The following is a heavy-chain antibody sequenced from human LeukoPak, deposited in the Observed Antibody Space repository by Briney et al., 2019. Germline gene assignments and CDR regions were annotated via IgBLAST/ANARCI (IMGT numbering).Heavy chain of an antibody. D-gene: IGHD6-19*01. V-gene: IGHV4-61*02. CDR2: IYTSGST. Sequence: SQTLSLTCTVSGGSISSGSYYWSWIRQPAGKGLEWIGRIYTSGSTNYNPSLKSRVTISVDTSKNQFSLKLSSVTAADTAAYYCARDSVAGTRAGGYYYYGMDVWGQGTTVTVSS. CDR3: ARDSVAGTRAGGYYYYGMDV. CDR1: GGSISSGSYY. J-gene: IGHJ6*02.